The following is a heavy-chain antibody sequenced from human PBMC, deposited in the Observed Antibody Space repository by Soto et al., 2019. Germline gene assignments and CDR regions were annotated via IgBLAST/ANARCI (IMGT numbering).Heavy chain of an antibody. CDR3: TTDPIASSGLRPGRGWLDP. D-gene: IGHD6-19*01. V-gene: IGHV3-15*07. CDR1: GFSFTNAW. CDR2: IKSQTGGATT. J-gene: IGHJ5*02. Sequence: EVQLVESGGGLVKPGGSLRLSCVASGFSFTNAWMNWARQAPGKGLEWVGRIKSQTGGATTEYAAPVKGRFTISRDDSRDTMYLQMNSLKTEDTAVYYCTTDPIASSGLRPGRGWLDPWGQGTLVTVSS.